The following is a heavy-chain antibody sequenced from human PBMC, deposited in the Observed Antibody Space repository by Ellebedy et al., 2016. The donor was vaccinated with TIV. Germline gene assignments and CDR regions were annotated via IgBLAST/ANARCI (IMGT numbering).Heavy chain of an antibody. CDR3: ARSTVRGKYYFDY. J-gene: IGHJ4*02. CDR2: INPSGGST. Sequence: AASVKVSCKASGYTVTSYGLSWVRQAPGLGLEWMGIINPSGGSTSYAQKFQGRITVTRDTSTSTLYMELSSLRSEDTAVYYCARSTVRGKYYFDYWGQGTLVTVSS. D-gene: IGHD3-10*01. CDR1: GYTVTSYG. V-gene: IGHV1-46*01.